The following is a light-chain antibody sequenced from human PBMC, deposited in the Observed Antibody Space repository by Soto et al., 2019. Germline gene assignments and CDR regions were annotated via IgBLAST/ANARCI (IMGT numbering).Light chain of an antibody. Sequence: QSVLTQPASVSASPGQSITISCTGTSSNVGTYDLVSWYQHHPDKAPKLLIYEGTNRPSGISSRFSGSKSGNTASLTISGLQDEDDADYYCCSFAVGAALVFGGGTKLTVL. CDR2: EGT. CDR1: SSNVGTYDL. CDR3: CSFAVGAALV. V-gene: IGLV2-23*01. J-gene: IGLJ2*01.